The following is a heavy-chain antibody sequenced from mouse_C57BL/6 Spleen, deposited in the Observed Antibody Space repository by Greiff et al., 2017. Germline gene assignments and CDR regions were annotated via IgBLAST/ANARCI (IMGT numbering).Heavy chain of an antibody. D-gene: IGHD1-1*01. CDR1: GFTFSSYT. Sequence: EVHLVESGGGLVKPGGSLKLSCAASGFTFSSYTMSWVRQTPEKRLEWVATISGGGGNTYYPDSVKGRFTISRDNAKNTLYLQMSSLRSEDTALYDCARRGAITSDWYFDVWGTGTTVTVSS. J-gene: IGHJ1*03. CDR3: ARRGAITSDWYFDV. V-gene: IGHV5-9*01. CDR2: ISGGGGNT.